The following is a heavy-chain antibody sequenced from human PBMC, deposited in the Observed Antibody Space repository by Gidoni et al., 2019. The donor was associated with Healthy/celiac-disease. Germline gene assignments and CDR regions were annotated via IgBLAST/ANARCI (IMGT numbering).Heavy chain of an antibody. V-gene: IGHV3-33*01. CDR3: ARDSSSSGYLDAFDI. CDR1: GFTFRPYG. J-gene: IGHJ3*02. D-gene: IGHD3-22*01. Sequence: QVQLVESGGGVVQPGRSLRLSCAASGFTFRPYGMHWVRQAPGKGLEWVAVIWYDGSNKYYADSVKGRFTISRDNSKNTLYLQMNSLRAEDTAVYYCARDSSSSGYLDAFDIWGQGTMVTVSS. CDR2: IWYDGSNK.